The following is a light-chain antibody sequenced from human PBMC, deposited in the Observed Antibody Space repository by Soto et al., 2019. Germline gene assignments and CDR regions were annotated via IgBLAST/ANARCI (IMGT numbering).Light chain of an antibody. CDR2: AAS. V-gene: IGKV1-13*02. CDR3: QQYSTYSLT. CDR1: QGIGSA. Sequence: AIQLTQSPSSLFASVGDRVTITCRASQGIGSALAWYQHKPGKAPKLLISAASNLESGVPSTFSGSGSGTDFTLTISSLQPEDFATYYCQQYSTYSLTFGGGTKVEIK. J-gene: IGKJ4*01.